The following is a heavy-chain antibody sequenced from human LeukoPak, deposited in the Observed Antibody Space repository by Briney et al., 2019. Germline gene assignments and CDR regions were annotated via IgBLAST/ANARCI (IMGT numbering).Heavy chain of an antibody. J-gene: IGHJ3*02. Sequence: ASVKVSCKASGYTFTGYYMHWVRQAPGQGLEWMGWINPNSGGTNYAQKFQGRVTMTRDTSISTAYMELSRLRSDDTAVYYCARARVLRFLEWWHALDIWGQGTMVTVSS. CDR3: ARARVLRFLEWWHALDI. V-gene: IGHV1-2*02. CDR1: GYTFTGYY. CDR2: INPNSGGT. D-gene: IGHD3-3*01.